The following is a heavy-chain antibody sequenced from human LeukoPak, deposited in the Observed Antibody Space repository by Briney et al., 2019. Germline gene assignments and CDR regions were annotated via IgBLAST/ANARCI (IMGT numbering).Heavy chain of an antibody. CDR2: IRSKANSYAT. CDR3: GSGYYYDSSGYYYVWDNDAFDI. D-gene: IGHD3-22*01. V-gene: IGHV3-73*01. J-gene: IGHJ3*02. CDR1: GFTFSGSA. Sequence: QSGGSLRLSCAASGFTFSGSAMHWVRQASGKGLEWVGRIRSKANSYATAYAASVKGRFTISRDDSKNTAYLQMNSLKTEDTAVYYCGSGYYYDSSGYYYVWDNDAFDIWGQGTMVTVSS.